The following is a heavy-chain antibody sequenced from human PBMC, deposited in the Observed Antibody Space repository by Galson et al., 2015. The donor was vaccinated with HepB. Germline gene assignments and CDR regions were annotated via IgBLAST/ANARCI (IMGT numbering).Heavy chain of an antibody. CDR1: GFNFSDFG. CDR2: ISYDGLNK. Sequence: SLRLSCAASGFNFSDFGMHWVRQVPGKGLQWVAGISYDGLNKKYVDSVKGRFTISRDHSTRTVYLQMSGLRSDDTAVYYCAKDWGFLEWSLSYLLDFWGQRTLVSVSS. J-gene: IGHJ4*02. CDR3: AKDWGFLEWSLSYLLDF. D-gene: IGHD3-3*01. V-gene: IGHV3-33*05.